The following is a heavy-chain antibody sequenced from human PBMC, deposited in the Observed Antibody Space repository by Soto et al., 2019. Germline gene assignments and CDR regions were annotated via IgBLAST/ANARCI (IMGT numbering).Heavy chain of an antibody. J-gene: IGHJ4*02. CDR3: ASGIQLWLRRINNGYSG. CDR2: IIPMFDTA. CDR1: GGTFSTYA. Sequence: QVQLVQSGAEVKKPESSVKVSCKAPGGTFSTYAISWVRQAPGQGLEWMGGIIPMFDTANYAQRFQDRVTITADESTNTVYMELSSLRSEDTAVYFCASGIQLWLRRINNGYSGWGQGPLVTVSS. V-gene: IGHV1-69*12. D-gene: IGHD5-18*01.